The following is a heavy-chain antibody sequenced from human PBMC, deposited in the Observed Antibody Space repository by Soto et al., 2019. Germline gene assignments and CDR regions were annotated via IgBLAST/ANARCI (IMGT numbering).Heavy chain of an antibody. Sequence: QVQLVQSGAEVKKRGDSVKVSCKASGDTVNTNDFNWVRQATGQGLEWMGWMNPASGNTGFAQKFQGRVSLTMDTSTSIAYMELSSLTSEDTAMYYCTRGISDSWGQGTLVTVSS. D-gene: IGHD3-3*02. CDR2: MNPASGNT. J-gene: IGHJ4*02. CDR1: GDTVNTND. V-gene: IGHV1-8*01. CDR3: TRGISDS.